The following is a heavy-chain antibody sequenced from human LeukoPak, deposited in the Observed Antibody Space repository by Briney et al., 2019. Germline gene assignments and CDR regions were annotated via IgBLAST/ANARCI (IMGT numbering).Heavy chain of an antibody. CDR1: GITFSGSG. CDR2: ISLDGATT. J-gene: IGHJ4*02. Sequence: GGSLRLSCAASGITFSGSGMSWVRQAPGKGLEWVSGISLDGATTYYAGSVEGRFTISRDNSKNTLYLQMNSLRADDTAVYYCVKDHGWLLYSWGQGTLVTVSS. D-gene: IGHD3-9*01. CDR3: VKDHGWLLYS. V-gene: IGHV3-23*01.